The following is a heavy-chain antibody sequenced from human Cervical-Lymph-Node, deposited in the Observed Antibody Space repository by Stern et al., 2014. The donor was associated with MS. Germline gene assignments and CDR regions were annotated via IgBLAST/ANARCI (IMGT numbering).Heavy chain of an antibody. Sequence: QVQLQQWGAGLLKPSETLSLTCAVYGGSFSGYYWSWIRQPPGKGLEWIGEINHSGSTNYNPSLKSRVTISVDTSKNQFSLKLSSVTAADTAVYYCARGYYYDSSGHFQHWGQGTLVTVSS. D-gene: IGHD3-22*01. J-gene: IGHJ1*01. CDR3: ARGYYYDSSGHFQH. CDR2: INHSGST. CDR1: GGSFSGYY. V-gene: IGHV4-34*01.